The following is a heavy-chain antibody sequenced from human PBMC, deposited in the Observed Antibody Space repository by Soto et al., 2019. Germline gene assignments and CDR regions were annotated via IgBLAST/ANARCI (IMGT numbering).Heavy chain of an antibody. CDR3: AGVGGGGFGELPYYYDGMDV. J-gene: IGHJ6*02. D-gene: IGHD3-10*01. Sequence: SETLSLTCAVSGGSISSSNWWSWVRQPPGKGLEWIGEIYHSGSTNYNPSLKSRVTISVDKSKNQFSLKLSSVTAADTAVYYWAGVGGGGFGELPYYYDGMDVWGQGTTVTVSS. CDR1: GGSISSSNW. V-gene: IGHV4-4*02. CDR2: IYHSGST.